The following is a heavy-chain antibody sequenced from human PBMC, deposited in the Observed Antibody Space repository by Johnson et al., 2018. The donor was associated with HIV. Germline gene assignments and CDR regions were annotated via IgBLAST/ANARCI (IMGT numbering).Heavy chain of an antibody. D-gene: IGHD6-19*01. CDR1: GFTFNDYG. J-gene: IGHJ3*02. CDR3: ARVSRLGDIAVLSDAFDT. CDR2: TNWNGGST. Sequence: VQLMESGGGVVRPGGSLRLSCAASGFTFNDYGMSWVRQAPGEGLEWVSGTNWNGGSTGYADSVKGRVTVSSTNAKNSLYLQMNSLRVEDTDLYYWARVSRLGDIAVLSDAFDTWGQGTMVTVSS. V-gene: IGHV3-20*04.